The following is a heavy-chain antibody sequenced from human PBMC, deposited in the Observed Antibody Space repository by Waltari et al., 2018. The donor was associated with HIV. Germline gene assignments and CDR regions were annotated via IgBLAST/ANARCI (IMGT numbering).Heavy chain of an antibody. D-gene: IGHD6-6*01. CDR2: ISGRGSST. CDR3: AKVPQYISSSIYYYGMDV. Sequence: EVQLLESGGGLVQPGGSLRLSCAASGFTFSTNALSWVRPAPGKGLEWVSSISGRGSSTYYANSIEGRFTISRDNSKNTLYLQMNSLRAEDTAAYYCAKVPQYISSSIYYYGMDVWGQGTTVTVSS. CDR1: GFTFSTNA. J-gene: IGHJ6*02. V-gene: IGHV3-23*01.